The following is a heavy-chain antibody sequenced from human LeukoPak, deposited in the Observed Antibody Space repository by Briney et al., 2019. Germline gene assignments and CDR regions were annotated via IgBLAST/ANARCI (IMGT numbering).Heavy chain of an antibody. D-gene: IGHD6-6*01. CDR3: ARQISSSSVSDY. Sequence: GESLQISCQGSGYSFTSYWIGWVRQMPGKGQEWMGIIYPGDSDTRYSPSFQGQVTISADKSISTAYLQWSSLKASDTAMYYCARQISSSSVSDYWGQGTLVTVSS. CDR1: GYSFTSYW. J-gene: IGHJ4*02. CDR2: IYPGDSDT. V-gene: IGHV5-51*01.